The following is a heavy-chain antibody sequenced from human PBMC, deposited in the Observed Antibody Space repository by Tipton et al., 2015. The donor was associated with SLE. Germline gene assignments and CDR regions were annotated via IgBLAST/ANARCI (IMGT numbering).Heavy chain of an antibody. CDR1: GVSISSHW. CDR2: IHHSGST. CDR3: ARGMVTWRGAIIGVDV. V-gene: IGHV4-4*02. J-gene: IGHJ6*02. Sequence: TLSLTCAVSGVSISSHWWSWVRQSPGKGLEWIGEIHHSGSTNYNPSLKSRVTMSGDKSKNDFSLELTSVTAADTAVYYCARGMVTWRGAIIGVDVWGQGATVNVSS. D-gene: IGHD2-21*02.